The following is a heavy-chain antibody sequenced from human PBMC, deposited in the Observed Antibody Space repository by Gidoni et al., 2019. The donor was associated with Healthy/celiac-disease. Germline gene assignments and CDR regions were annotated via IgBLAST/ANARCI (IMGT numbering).Heavy chain of an antibody. D-gene: IGHD2-2*01. V-gene: IGHV3-23*01. J-gene: IGHJ4*02. CDR1: GFTCSSYA. CDR2: ISGSGGST. CDR3: ALYCSSTSCYSLVDGY. Sequence: EVQLLDPGGGLVQPGGSLRRSCAASGFTCSSYAMSWVRPAPGKGLEWVSAISGSGGSTYYADSVKGRFTISRDNFKNTLYLQMNSLRAEDTAVYYCALYCSSTSCYSLVDGYWGQGTLVTVSS.